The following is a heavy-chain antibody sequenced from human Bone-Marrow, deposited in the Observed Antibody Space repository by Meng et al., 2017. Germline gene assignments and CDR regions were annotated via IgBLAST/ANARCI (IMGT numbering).Heavy chain of an antibody. V-gene: IGHV5-51*01. D-gene: IGHD3-22*01. J-gene: IGHJ4*02. CDR3: ARPYYYDSSGYYGWYYFDY. CDR1: GYSFTSYW. CDR2: IYPGDSDT. Sequence: KVSCKGSGYSFTSYWIGWVRQMPGKGLEWMGIIYPGDSDTRYSPSFQGQVTISADKSISTAYLQWSSLKASDTAMYYCARPYYYDSSGYYGWYYFDYWGQGTLVTVSS.